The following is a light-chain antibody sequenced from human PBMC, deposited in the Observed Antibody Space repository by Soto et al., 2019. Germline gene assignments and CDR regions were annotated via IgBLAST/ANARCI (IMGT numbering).Light chain of an antibody. CDR3: QPLNKWHHMSA. J-gene: IGKJ4*01. V-gene: IGKV3-15*01. Sequence: IVLTQSPATLSVSPGARATLSCRASQAVGSNLAWYQQRPGQAPRLLIYAASTRATGIPHRFSGGGSGTDFTLTISSLQSDAFAVYDCQPLNKWHHMSAFGGGTKLAIK. CDR1: QAVGSN. CDR2: AAS.